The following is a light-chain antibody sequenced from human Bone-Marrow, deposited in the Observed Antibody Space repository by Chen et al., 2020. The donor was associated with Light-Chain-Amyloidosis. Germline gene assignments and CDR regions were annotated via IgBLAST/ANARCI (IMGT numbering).Light chain of an antibody. J-gene: IGLJ1*01. Sequence: QSVLPQPPYVSAAPGQRVTIPCTRSSSNIGANYDVHWYQQLPGTAPKLLIYGNKNRPAGVPDRFSGSKSGTSASLAITGLQAEDEAGYYCCAFAGDSTYVFGIGTKVTVL. V-gene: IGLV1-40*01. CDR3: CAFAGDSTYV. CDR1: SSNIGANYD. CDR2: GNK.